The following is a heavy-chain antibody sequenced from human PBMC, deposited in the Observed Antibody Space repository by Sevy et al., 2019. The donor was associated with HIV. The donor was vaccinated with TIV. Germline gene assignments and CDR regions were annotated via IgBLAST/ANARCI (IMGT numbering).Heavy chain of an antibody. J-gene: IGHJ4*02. Sequence: GSLRLSCAASGFTFSNYGIHWVRQVPGKGVGWVTFIRYDGRDKYYAASVKGRFTISRDDSKNTLYLQMDSLTPEDTAIYYCAKDLAGPGRRYFDYWGQGTLVTVSS. CDR1: GFTFSNYG. CDR2: IRYDGRDK. D-gene: IGHD6-13*01. CDR3: AKDLAGPGRRYFDY. V-gene: IGHV3-30*02.